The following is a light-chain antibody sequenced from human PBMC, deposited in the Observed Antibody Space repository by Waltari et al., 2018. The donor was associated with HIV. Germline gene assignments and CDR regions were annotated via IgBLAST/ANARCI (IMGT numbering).Light chain of an antibody. V-gene: IGLV1-47*01. CDR1: NFNIGSNL. CDR3: AVWDDSLTGRV. CDR2: TNS. Sequence: QSVLTQPPSASGTPGQRVTISCSGSNFNIGSNLVSCYQQFTGSAPKLLTSTNSQRPSGVPGRFSGSKSGTSASLAISGLRSEDEADYYWAVWDDSLTGRVFGGGTKLTVL. J-gene: IGLJ3*02.